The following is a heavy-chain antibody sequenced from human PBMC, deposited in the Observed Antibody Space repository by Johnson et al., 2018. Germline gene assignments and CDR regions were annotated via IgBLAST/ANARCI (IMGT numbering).Heavy chain of an antibody. V-gene: IGHV5-51*01. CDR1: GYNFSTYW. CDR2: LYPGNSDT. Sequence: VQLVQSGASVKKPGESXNISCKISGYNFSTYWIGWVRQMPGQGLEWMGILYPGNSDTRYSPSFQGQVTISADKSISTAYLQWSTLKASDTAMYYCAKTLVGDNAFDIWGQGTLVTVSS. J-gene: IGHJ3*02. CDR3: AKTLVGDNAFDI. D-gene: IGHD1-26*01.